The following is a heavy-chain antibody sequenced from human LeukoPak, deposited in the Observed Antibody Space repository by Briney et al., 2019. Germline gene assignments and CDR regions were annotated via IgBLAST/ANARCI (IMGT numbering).Heavy chain of an antibody. V-gene: IGHV3-20*01. Sequence: PGGSLRLSRAASGFTFDDYGMSWVRQAPGKGLEWVSGINWNGGSTGYADSVKGRFTISRDNAKNSLYLQMNSLRAEDTALYHCARDGYDILTGSQGWFDPWGQGTLVTVSS. D-gene: IGHD3-9*01. CDR3: ARDGYDILTGSQGWFDP. CDR1: GFTFDDYG. J-gene: IGHJ5*02. CDR2: INWNGGST.